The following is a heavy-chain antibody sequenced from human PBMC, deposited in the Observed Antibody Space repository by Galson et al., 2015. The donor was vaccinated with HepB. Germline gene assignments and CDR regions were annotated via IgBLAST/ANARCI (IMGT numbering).Heavy chain of an antibody. Sequence: SVKVSCKASGYTFTSYAMNWVRQAPGQGLEWMGWINTNTGNPTYARGFTGRFVFSLDTSVSTAYLQISSLKAEDTAVYYCARVDGVLRFLEWLPRFDYWGQGTLVTVSS. D-gene: IGHD3-3*01. CDR2: INTNTGNP. CDR3: ARVDGVLRFLEWLPRFDY. CDR1: GYTFTSYA. V-gene: IGHV7-4-1*02. J-gene: IGHJ4*02.